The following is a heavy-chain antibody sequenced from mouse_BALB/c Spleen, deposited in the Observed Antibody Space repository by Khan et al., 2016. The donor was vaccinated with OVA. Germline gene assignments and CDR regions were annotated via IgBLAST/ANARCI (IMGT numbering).Heavy chain of an antibody. CDR1: GFSLTDFG. V-gene: IGHV2-6-7*01. Sequence: QVQLKQSGPGLVAPSQSLSITCSVSGFSLTDFGVNWVRQPPGKGLEWLGMIWGDGSTDYNSALKSRLSINKDNSKSQVFLKMHSLQTDDTARYYCARELRLGGFAYWGQGTLVTVSA. CDR3: ARELRLGGFAY. CDR2: IWGDGST. J-gene: IGHJ3*01. D-gene: IGHD1-2*01.